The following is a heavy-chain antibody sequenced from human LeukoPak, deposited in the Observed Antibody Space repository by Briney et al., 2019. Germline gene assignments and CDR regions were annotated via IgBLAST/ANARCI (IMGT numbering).Heavy chain of an antibody. V-gene: IGHV3-23*01. CDR1: GFTFSTYA. CDR3: AKPYTSSWYDAFDI. D-gene: IGHD6-13*01. J-gene: IGHJ3*02. Sequence: QTGGSLRLSCVASGFTFSTYAMSWVRQAPGKGLEWVSSLTGGGGNTNYGDSVKGRFTISRDNSKNTLYLQMNSLRAEDTAVYYCAKPYTSSWYDAFDIWGQGTMVTVSS. CDR2: LTGGGGNT.